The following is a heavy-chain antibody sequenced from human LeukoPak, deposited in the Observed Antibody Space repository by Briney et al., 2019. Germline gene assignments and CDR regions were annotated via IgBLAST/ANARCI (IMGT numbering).Heavy chain of an antibody. CDR1: GFTFSSYA. J-gene: IGHJ3*02. CDR2: IRGSGGST. CDR3: AKDHGYCSGGSCSNDAFDI. Sequence: GASLRLSCAASGFTFSSYAMSWVRQAPGKGLEWVSAIRGSGGSTYYADSVKGRFTISRDNSKNTLYLQMNSLRAEDTAVYYCAKDHGYCSGGSCSNDAFDIWGQGTMVTVSS. D-gene: IGHD2-15*01. V-gene: IGHV3-23*01.